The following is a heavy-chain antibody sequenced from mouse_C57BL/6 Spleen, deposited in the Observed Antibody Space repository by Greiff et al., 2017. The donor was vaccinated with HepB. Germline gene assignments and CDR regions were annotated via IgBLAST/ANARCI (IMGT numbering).Heavy chain of an antibody. CDR3: TRRDLSNAMDY. D-gene: IGHD1-1*01. Sequence: QVQLQQSGAELVRPGASVTLSCKASGYTFTDYEMHWVKQTPVHGLEWIGAIDPETGGTAYNQKFKGKAILTADKSASTAYMELRSLTSEDSAVYYCTRRDLSNAMDYWGQGTSVTVSS. CDR2: IDPETGGT. J-gene: IGHJ4*01. CDR1: GYTFTDYE. V-gene: IGHV1-15*01.